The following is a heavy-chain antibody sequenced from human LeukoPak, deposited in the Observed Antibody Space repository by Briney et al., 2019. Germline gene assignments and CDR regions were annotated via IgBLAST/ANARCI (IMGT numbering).Heavy chain of an antibody. J-gene: IGHJ3*01. D-gene: IGHD5-24*01. CDR2: ISSDGTNA. CDR1: GFTFSTYW. CDR3: AMKAVPRPRLHDAFDF. Sequence: PGGSLRLSCAASGFTFSTYWMHWVRQVPEKGLVWVSRISSDGTNANYADSVKGRFTISRDNAKNTLYLQMNSLRADDTAVYYCAMKAVPRPRLHDAFDFWGQGTVVSVSS. V-gene: IGHV3-74*01.